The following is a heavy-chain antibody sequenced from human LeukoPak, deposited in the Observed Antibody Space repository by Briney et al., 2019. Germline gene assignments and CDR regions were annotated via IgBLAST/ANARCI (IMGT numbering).Heavy chain of an antibody. V-gene: IGHV3-74*01. Sequence: GGSLRLSCAASGFTFSSYAMHWVRQAPGKGLVWVSRINSEGSTISYADSVKGRFTISRDNAKNTLYRQMISLRAEDTAVYYCAREGCSGGSGYYDAFDVWGQGTIVTVSS. D-gene: IGHD2-15*01. J-gene: IGHJ3*01. CDR2: INSEGSTI. CDR3: AREGCSGGSGYYDAFDV. CDR1: GFTFSSYA.